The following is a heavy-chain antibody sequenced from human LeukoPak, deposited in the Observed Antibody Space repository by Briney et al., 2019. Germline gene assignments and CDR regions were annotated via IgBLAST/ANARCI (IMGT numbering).Heavy chain of an antibody. CDR2: INHSGST. CDR1: GGSFSGYY. J-gene: IGHJ5*02. D-gene: IGHD6-13*01. CDR3: ARGRVGSSWYDWFDP. V-gene: IGHV4-34*01. Sequence: SETLSLTCAVYGGSFSGYYWSWIRQPPGKGLEWIGEINHSGSTNYNPSLKSRVTISVDTSKNQFSLELSSVTAADTAVYYCARGRVGSSWYDWFDPWGQGTLVTVSS.